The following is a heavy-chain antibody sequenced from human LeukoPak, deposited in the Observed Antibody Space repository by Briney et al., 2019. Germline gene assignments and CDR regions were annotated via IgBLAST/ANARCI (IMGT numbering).Heavy chain of an antibody. CDR1: GGSFSGYY. V-gene: IGHV4-59*01. J-gene: IGHJ4*02. CDR2: VYYSGST. Sequence: SETLSLTCTVSGGSFSGYYWSWIRQSPGKGLEYIGYVYYSGSTNYNPSLNNRVTISVDTSKNQFSLKQNSVTAADTAVYYCARGDRSGNFGYYFDYWGQGTLVTVSS. CDR3: ARGDRSGNFGYYFDY. D-gene: IGHD3-10*01.